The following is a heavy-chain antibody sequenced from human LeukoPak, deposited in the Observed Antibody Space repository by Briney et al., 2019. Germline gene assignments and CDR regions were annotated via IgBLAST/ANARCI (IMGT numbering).Heavy chain of an antibody. J-gene: IGHJ6*02. CDR3: ASWVFGVVYGMDV. D-gene: IGHD3-3*01. CDR1: GGTFSSYT. CDR2: IIPILGIA. V-gene: IGHV1-69*02. Sequence: SVKVSCKASGGTFSSYTISWVRQAPGQGLEWMGRIIPILGIANYAQKFQGRVTITADKSMSAAYMELSSLRSEDTAVYYCASWVFGVVYGMDVWGQGTTVTVSS.